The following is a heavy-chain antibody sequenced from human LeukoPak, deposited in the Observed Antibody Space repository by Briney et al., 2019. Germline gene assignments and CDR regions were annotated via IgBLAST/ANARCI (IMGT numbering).Heavy chain of an antibody. V-gene: IGHV4-39*01. CDR3: ARHVDPGIAAHPFDY. CDR2: IYYSGST. CDR1: GGSISSSSYY. Sequence: SETLSLTCTVSGGSISSSSYYRGWIRQPPGKGLEWIGSIYYSGSTYYNPSLKSRVTISVDTSKNQFSLKLSSVTAADTAVYYCARHVDPGIAAHPFDYWGQGTLVTVSS. J-gene: IGHJ4*02. D-gene: IGHD6-6*01.